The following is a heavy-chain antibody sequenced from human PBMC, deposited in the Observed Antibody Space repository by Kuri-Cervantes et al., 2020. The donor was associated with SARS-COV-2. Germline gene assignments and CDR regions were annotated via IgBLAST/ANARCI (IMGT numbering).Heavy chain of an antibody. CDR1: GFTVSSNY. CDR3: AIAAAEFFDY. CDR2: IYSSGST. D-gene: IGHD6-25*01. Sequence: GESLKISCAASGFTVSSNYMSWVRQAPGKGLEWVSVIYSSGSTYYADSVKGRFTISRDNSKNTLYLQMNSLRAEDTAVYYCAIAAAEFFDYWGQGTLVTISS. V-gene: IGHV3-53*01. J-gene: IGHJ4*02.